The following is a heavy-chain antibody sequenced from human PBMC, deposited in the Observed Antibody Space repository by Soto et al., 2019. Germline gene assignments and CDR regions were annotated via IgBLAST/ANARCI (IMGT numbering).Heavy chain of an antibody. V-gene: IGHV1-18*01. J-gene: IGHJ5*02. CDR3: ARDRSLWCGENDWFAP. Sequence: GASVKVSWKASGYTFTNYGISWGRPAPGQGLEWMGWISAYNGNTNYAQKLQGRVTMTTDTSTSTAYMELRSLRSDDTAVYYCARDRSLWCGENDWFAPWGRGTLVTVSS. CDR1: GYTFTNYG. D-gene: IGHD3-10*01. CDR2: ISAYNGNT.